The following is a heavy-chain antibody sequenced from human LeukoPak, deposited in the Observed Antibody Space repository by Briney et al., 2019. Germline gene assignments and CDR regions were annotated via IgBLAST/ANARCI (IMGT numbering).Heavy chain of an antibody. J-gene: IGHJ5*02. CDR1: GXTFSSYS. Sequence: GGSLRLSCAASGXTFSSYSMNWVRQAPGKGLEWVSSISSSSSYIYYADSVKGRFTISRDNAKNSLYLQMNSLRAEDTAVYYCARDRSYYGSGSYYWFDPWGQGTLVTVSS. V-gene: IGHV3-21*01. CDR3: ARDRSYYGSGSYYWFDP. D-gene: IGHD3-10*01. CDR2: ISSSSSYI.